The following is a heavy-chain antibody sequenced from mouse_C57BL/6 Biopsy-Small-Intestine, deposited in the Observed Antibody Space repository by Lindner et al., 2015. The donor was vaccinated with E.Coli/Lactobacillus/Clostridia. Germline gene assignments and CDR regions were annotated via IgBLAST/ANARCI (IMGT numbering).Heavy chain of an antibody. CDR1: GYSFTGNN. J-gene: IGHJ2*01. CDR2: IDPFIGTT. CDR3: ARLGTGYYFDY. Sequence: VQLQESGPELVKPGASVKMSCKASGYSFTGNNMHWVKQSHEKSLEWIGYIDPFIGTTFYNQTFKGKATLTVDKSSSTAYMQLNSLTSEDSAVYYCARLGTGYYFDYWGQGTTLTVSS. V-gene: IGHV1S135*01. D-gene: IGHD4-1*01.